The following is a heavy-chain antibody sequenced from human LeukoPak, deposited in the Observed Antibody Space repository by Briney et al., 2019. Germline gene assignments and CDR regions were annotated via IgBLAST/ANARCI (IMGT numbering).Heavy chain of an antibody. Sequence: SETLSLTCTVSGGSISSGDYYWSWIRQPTGKGLEWIGYIYYSGSTYYNPSLKSRVTISVDTSKNQFSLKLTSVTAADTAVYYCVRDRGHWPHYTFDIWGHGTMVTVSS. CDR1: GGSISSGDYY. J-gene: IGHJ3*02. CDR3: VRDRGHWPHYTFDI. D-gene: IGHD3-3*01. CDR2: IYYSGST. V-gene: IGHV4-30-4*08.